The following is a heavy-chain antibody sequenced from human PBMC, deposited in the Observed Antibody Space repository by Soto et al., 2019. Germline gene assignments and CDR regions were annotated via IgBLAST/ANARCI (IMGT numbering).Heavy chain of an antibody. CDR3: ARLSTMIVEA. Sequence: SETLSLTCTVSGGSISSSSYYWGWIRQPPGKGLEWIGSIYYSGSTYYNPSLKSRVTISVDTSKNQFSLKLSSVTAADTAVYYGARLSTMIVEAWGQGTLVTVSS. V-gene: IGHV4-39*01. CDR2: IYYSGST. CDR1: GGSISSSSYY. D-gene: IGHD3-22*01. J-gene: IGHJ5*02.